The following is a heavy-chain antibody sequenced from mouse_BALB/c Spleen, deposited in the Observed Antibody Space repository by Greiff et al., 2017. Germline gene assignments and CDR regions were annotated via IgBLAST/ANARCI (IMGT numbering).Heavy chain of an antibody. J-gene: IGHJ3*01. V-gene: IGHV2-6-7*01. D-gene: IGHD2-1*01. CDR2: IWGDGST. CDR1: GFSLTGYG. Sequence: QVQLKESGPGLVAPSQSLSITCTVSGFSLTGYGVNWVRQPPGKGLEWLGMIWGDGSTDYNSALKSRLSISKDNSKSQVFLKMNSLQTDDTARYYCAREYGNYAFAYWGQGTLVTVSA. CDR3: AREYGNYAFAY.